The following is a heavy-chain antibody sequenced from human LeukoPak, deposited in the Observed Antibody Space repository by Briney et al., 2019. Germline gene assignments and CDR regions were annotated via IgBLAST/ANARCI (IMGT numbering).Heavy chain of an antibody. V-gene: IGHV3-23*01. CDR3: ARDLCWGCFDD. CDR1: GFTFNTYG. J-gene: IGHJ4*02. Sequence: GSLRLSCAASGFTFNTYGMTWVRQAPGKGLEWVSAITSSGGSTYYGDSVKGRFTISRDNSRNTLYLQMNSLSVDDTAVYYCARDLCWGCFDDWGQGNLVTVSS. D-gene: IGHD3-10*02. CDR2: ITSSGGST.